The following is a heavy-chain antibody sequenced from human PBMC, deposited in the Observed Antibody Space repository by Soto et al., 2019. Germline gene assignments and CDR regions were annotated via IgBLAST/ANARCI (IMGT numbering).Heavy chain of an antibody. Sequence: EVQMLESGGGLAQPGGSLRVSCAVSGFICSSYDMSWVRQAPGKGLEWVSTILVGGSTHYEDSVKGRFTISRDPSKNTVYLQMNSLTAGDTAVYYWAKATATGGGAFEIYGQGTMVTVSS. CDR1: GFICSSYD. V-gene: IGHV3-23*01. CDR2: ILVGGST. D-gene: IGHD2-8*02. CDR3: AKATATGGGAFEI. J-gene: IGHJ3*02.